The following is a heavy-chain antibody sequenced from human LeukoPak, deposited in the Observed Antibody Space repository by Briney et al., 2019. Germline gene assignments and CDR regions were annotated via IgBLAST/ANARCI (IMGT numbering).Heavy chain of an antibody. CDR1: GFTFYDYA. J-gene: IGHJ4*02. CDR2: ISWNRGSI. Sequence: GGSLRLSCAASGFTFYDYAMHWGGQATGKGLEWVSGISWNRGSIVYADSVKGRFTISRDNAKNSLYLQMNSLRAEDTALYYCAKVFPYYYYRIRHFDFWGQGTLVTVSS. V-gene: IGHV3-9*01. CDR3: AKVFPYYYYRIRHFDF. D-gene: IGHD3-22*01.